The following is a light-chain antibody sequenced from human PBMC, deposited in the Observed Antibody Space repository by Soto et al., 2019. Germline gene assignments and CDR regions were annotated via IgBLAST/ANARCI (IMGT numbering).Light chain of an antibody. CDR3: QQYSSSPRT. J-gene: IGKJ1*01. V-gene: IGKV3-20*01. Sequence: EIVMTQSPGTLSLSPGERATLSCRASQSVSSNQLAWYQQKPAQAPRLLIYGASIRAPGIPGRFSGSGFGTDFILSISRLEPEDFAVYYCQQYSSSPRTFGQGTK. CDR2: GAS. CDR1: QSVSSNQ.